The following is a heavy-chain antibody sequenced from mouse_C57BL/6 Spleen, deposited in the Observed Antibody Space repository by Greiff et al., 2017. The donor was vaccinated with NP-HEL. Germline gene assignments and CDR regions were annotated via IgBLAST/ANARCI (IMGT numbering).Heavy chain of an antibody. CDR2: IDPEDGDT. CDR3: ARDYYGSTSRYCEV. Sequence: EVQLQQSGAELVKPGASVKLSCTASGFNINDYYMHWVKQRPEQGLEWIGWIDPEDGDTKYAPKFQGKATLTVNTSSNTAYLQLRSLTSEDTAVLYCARDYYGSTSRYCEVGGTGTTVTVPS. V-gene: IGHV14-2*01. D-gene: IGHD1-1*01. J-gene: IGHJ1*03. CDR1: GFNINDYY.